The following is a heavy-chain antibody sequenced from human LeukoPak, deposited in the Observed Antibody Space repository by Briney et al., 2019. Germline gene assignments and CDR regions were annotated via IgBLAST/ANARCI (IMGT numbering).Heavy chain of an antibody. D-gene: IGHD6-13*01. Sequence: LRLSCAASGFTFSDYYMSWIRQAPGKGLEWIGRIYTSGSTNYNPSLKSRVTMSVDTSKNQFSLKLSSVTAADTAVYYCARDLAAAGTIDPWGQGTLVTVSS. CDR1: GFTFSDYY. V-gene: IGHV4-4*07. CDR2: IYTSGST. J-gene: IGHJ5*02. CDR3: ARDLAAAGTIDP.